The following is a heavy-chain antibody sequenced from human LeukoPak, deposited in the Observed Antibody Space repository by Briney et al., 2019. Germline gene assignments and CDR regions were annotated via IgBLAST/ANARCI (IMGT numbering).Heavy chain of an antibody. CDR2: INTDCSIT. V-gene: IGHV3-74*01. CDR3: ARELVSYGDYGY. CDR1: GFSFSGYW. D-gene: IGHD4-17*01. Sequence: GGSLRLSCSASGFSFSGYWMHWVRQAPGKGLVWVSRINTDCSITTYADSVEGRFTISRDNAKNTLYLQMNSLRAEDTAVYYCARELVSYGDYGYWGQGTLVTVSS. J-gene: IGHJ4*02.